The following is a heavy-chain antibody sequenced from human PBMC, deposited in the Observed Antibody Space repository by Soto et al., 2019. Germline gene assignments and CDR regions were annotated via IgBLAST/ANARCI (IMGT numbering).Heavy chain of an antibody. J-gene: IGHJ4*02. CDR2: ISAHNGNT. CDR3: ARIYRFDMIVVQTHYFDY. Sequence: ASVKVSCKTSGYTFASYGISWVRQAPGQGLEWMGWISAHNGNTNYVPKLQGRVSMTTDTSTSTAYMELRSLRSDDTAVYYCARIYRFDMIVVQTHYFDYWGQGTLVTVSS. CDR1: GYTFASYG. D-gene: IGHD3-22*01. V-gene: IGHV1-18*01.